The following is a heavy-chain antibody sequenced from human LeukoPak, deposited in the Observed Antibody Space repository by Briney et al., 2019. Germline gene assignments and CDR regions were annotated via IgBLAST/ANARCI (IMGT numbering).Heavy chain of an antibody. Sequence: ETLSLTCAVYGGSFSGYHWSWIRQPPGKGLEWIGEINHSGSTNYNPSLKSRVTISVDTSKNQFSLKLSSVTAADTAVYYCARGLRWYSDFDYWGQGTLVTVSS. V-gene: IGHV4-34*01. CDR2: INHSGST. J-gene: IGHJ4*02. CDR3: ARGLRWYSDFDY. D-gene: IGHD4-23*01. CDR1: GGSFSGYH.